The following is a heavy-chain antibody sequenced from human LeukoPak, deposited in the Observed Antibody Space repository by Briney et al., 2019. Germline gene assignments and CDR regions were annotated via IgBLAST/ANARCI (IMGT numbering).Heavy chain of an antibody. D-gene: IGHD1-26*01. CDR3: ARGPLSGSYYYVFDY. CDR2: TRNKANSYTT. Sequence: GGSLRLSCVASGFTFSDHYMDWVRQAPGKGLEWVGRTRNKANSYTTEYAASVKGRFTISRDDSKNSLYLQMNSLKTEDTAVYYCARGPLSGSYYYVFDYWGQGTLVTVSS. J-gene: IGHJ4*02. V-gene: IGHV3-72*01. CDR1: GFTFSDHY.